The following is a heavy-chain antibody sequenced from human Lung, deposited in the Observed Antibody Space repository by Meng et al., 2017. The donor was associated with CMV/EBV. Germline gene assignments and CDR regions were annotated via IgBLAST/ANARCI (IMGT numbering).Heavy chain of an antibody. CDR3: ARGGAVAGKNMSDP. V-gene: IGHV3-23*01. CDR2: ISGSGGST. Sequence: GGSLRPXCVATGLTFSSHPMTWVRQAPGKGLEWVSSISGSGGSTYSADSVQGRFTITRDNSKNTLYLQMSALRDEDTALDYCARGGAVAGKNMSDPWGQGTLVTVSS. D-gene: IGHD6-19*01. J-gene: IGHJ5*02. CDR1: GLTFSSHP.